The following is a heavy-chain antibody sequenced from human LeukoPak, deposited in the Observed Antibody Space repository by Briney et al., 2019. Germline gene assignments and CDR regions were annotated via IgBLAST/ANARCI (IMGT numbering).Heavy chain of an antibody. Sequence: GGSLRLSCAASGFTFRTYWMTWVRQAPGKGLEWVANINLDGSEKYYVDSVKGRFTVSSDNAKNSLYLQMNSLKAEDTAVYYCARSRGSLTYYNPDYWGQGNLGTGSS. V-gene: IGHV3-7*03. J-gene: IGHJ4*02. CDR2: INLDGSEK. CDR1: GFTFRTYW. D-gene: IGHD3-10*01. CDR3: ARSRGSLTYYNPDY.